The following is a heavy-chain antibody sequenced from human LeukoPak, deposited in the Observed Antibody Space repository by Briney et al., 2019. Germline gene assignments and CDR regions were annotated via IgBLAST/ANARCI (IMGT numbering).Heavy chain of an antibody. CDR1: GSSISSSIDY. CDR3: AICRKFYSDSSGYCNYFDY. CDR2: IYYSGRT. J-gene: IGHJ4*02. Sequence: SSETLSLTCIVPGSSISSSIDYWGWIRQPPGKWLEWIGSIYYSGRTYYNLSLKSRVAMSVDQSKNQFSLKLSSVTAADTDVYYCAICRKFYSDSSGYCNYFDYWGQGTLVTVSS. D-gene: IGHD3-22*01. V-gene: IGHV4-39*01.